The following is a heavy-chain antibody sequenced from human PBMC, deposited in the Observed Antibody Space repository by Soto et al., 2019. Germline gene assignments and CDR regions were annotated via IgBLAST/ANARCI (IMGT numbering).Heavy chain of an antibody. CDR2: INPNSGGT. CDR3: ARGGSLGYCISTSCYGFGDYGMDV. V-gene: IGHV1-2*04. D-gene: IGHD2-2*01. CDR1: GYTFTGYY. J-gene: IGHJ6*02. Sequence: ASVKVSCKASGYTFTGYYMHWVRQAPGQGLEWMGWINPNSGGTNYAQKFQGWVTMTRDTSISTAYMELSRLRSDDTAVYYCARGGSLGYCISTSCYGFGDYGMDVWGQGTTVIV.